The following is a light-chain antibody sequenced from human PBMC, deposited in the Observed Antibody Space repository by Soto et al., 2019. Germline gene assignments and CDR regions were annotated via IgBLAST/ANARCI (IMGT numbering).Light chain of an antibody. CDR3: CSYAGSRV. CDR1: SSDVGSNNL. Sequence: QSVLTQPASVSGSPGQSITISCTGTSSDVGSNNLVSWYQHHPGKAPKLMISEGSKRPSGVSNRFSGSKSGNTASLTISGLQAEDEADYYCCSYAGSRVFGGGTKVTVL. J-gene: IGLJ2*01. CDR2: EGS. V-gene: IGLV2-23*01.